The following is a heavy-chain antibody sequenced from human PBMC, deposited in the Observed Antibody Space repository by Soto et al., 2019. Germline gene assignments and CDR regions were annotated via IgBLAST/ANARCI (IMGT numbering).Heavy chain of an antibody. V-gene: IGHV4-30-4*01. D-gene: IGHD6-6*01. J-gene: IGHJ2*01. CDR2: IYYSGST. CDR3: HAEARIRDVSSVSAFLLNRSSDL. Sequence: PGKGLEWIGYIYYSGSTYYNPSLKSRVTISVDTSKNQFSLKLSSVTAADTAVYFFHAEARIRDVSSVSAFLLNRSSDL.